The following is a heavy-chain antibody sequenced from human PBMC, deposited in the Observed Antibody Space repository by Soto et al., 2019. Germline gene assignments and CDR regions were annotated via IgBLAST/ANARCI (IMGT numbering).Heavy chain of an antibody. D-gene: IGHD3-3*01. CDR3: ARDRAEDFWSVHTKIHWFDP. Sequence: ASVKVSCKASGYTFTSYYMHWVRQAPGQGLEWMGIINPSGGSTSYAQKFQGRVTMTRDTSTSTVYMELSSLRSEDTAVYYCARDRAEDFWSVHTKIHWFDPWGQGTLVTVSS. CDR2: INPSGGST. CDR1: GYTFTSYY. J-gene: IGHJ5*02. V-gene: IGHV1-46*01.